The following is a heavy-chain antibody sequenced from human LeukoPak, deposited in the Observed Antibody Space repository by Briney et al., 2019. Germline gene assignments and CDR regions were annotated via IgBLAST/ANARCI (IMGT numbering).Heavy chain of an antibody. V-gene: IGHV4-59*08. CDR2: IHYTGGA. J-gene: IGHJ6*02. CDR3: TRHAQTYYYGMDV. CDR1: GSISPYY. Sequence: PSETLSLTCPGGSISPYYWSWIRPSPGKGLEWIAQIHYTGGATYNPSLKSRVTISVDTSNNHLSLRLSSVTAADTAVYYCTRHAQTYYYGMDVWGQGTTVTVSS.